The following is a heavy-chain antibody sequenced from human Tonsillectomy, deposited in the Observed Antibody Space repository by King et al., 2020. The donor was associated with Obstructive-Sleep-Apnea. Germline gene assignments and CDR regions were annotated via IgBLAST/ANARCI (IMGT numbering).Heavy chain of an antibody. D-gene: IGHD1-26*01. CDR1: GYRFNSYW. Sequence: VQLVESGAEVKKPGEALRISCKGSGYRFNSYWISWVRQMPGKCLEWMGRIDPSDSYTNYRPSFQGHVTISAQQSISTAYLQWSSLKASDTAMYYCARQAVWELPQGADYWGQGTLVTVSS. V-gene: IGHV5-10-1*03. J-gene: IGHJ4*02. CDR3: ARQAVWELPQGADY. CDR2: IDPSDSYT.